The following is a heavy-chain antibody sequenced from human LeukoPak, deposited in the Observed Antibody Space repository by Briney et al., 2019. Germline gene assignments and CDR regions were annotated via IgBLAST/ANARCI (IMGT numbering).Heavy chain of an antibody. Sequence: SQTLSLTCTVSGGPISSGSYYWSWIRQPAGTGLEWIGRIYTSGSTNYNPSLKSRVTISVDTSKNQFSLKLSSVTAAGTAVYYCAREPDYGGKFPYWGQGTLVTVSS. CDR2: IYTSGST. D-gene: IGHD4-23*01. CDR1: GGPISSGSYY. CDR3: AREPDYGGKFPY. J-gene: IGHJ4*02. V-gene: IGHV4-61*02.